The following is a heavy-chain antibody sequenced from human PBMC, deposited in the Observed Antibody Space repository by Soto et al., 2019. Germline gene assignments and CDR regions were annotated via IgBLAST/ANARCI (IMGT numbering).Heavy chain of an antibody. CDR2: ITSSSTTI. CDR1: GFTFTSNS. CDR3: ARGRVGTAYFDY. J-gene: IGHJ4*02. D-gene: IGHD2-21*02. V-gene: IGHV3-48*02. Sequence: EVQLVESGGGLVQPGGCLRLYCAASGFTFTSNSMNWVRQAPGKGLEWISYITSSSTTICYADSVKGRFTISRDNAKNSVYLQLNSLRDEDTALYYCARGRVGTAYFDYWGQGALVTVSS.